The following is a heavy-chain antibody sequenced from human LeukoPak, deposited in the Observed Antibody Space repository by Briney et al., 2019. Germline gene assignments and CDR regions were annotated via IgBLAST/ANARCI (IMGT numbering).Heavy chain of an antibody. D-gene: IGHD6-13*01. Sequence: ASVKASCKASGYTFTGYYMHWVRQAPGQGLEWMGRINPNSGGTNYAQKFQGRVTMTRDTSISTAYMELSRLRSDDTAVYYCARGGYSSSWYDGGMIDYWGQGTLVTVSS. CDR2: INPNSGGT. CDR3: ARGGYSSSWYDGGMIDY. CDR1: GYTFTGYY. J-gene: IGHJ4*02. V-gene: IGHV1-2*06.